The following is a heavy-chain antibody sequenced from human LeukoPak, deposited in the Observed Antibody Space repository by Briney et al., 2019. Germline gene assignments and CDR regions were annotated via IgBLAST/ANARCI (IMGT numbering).Heavy chain of an antibody. CDR1: GFTVSSNY. CDR3: AREVSEGFDF. V-gene: IGHV3-21*04. Sequence: GGSLRLSCAASGFTVSSNYMSWVRQAPGKGLEWVSSFGARSTSIYHAGSVKGRFAISRDNAKNSLYLQMNSLRAEDTALYYCAREVSEGFDFWGQGTLVTVSS. D-gene: IGHD3-22*01. CDR2: FGARSTSI. J-gene: IGHJ4*02.